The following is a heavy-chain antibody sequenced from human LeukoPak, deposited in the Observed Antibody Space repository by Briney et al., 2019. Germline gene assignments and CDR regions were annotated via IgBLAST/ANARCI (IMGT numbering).Heavy chain of an antibody. CDR1: GGTFSSYA. CDR2: IILILGIA. D-gene: IGHD3-10*01. CDR3: ARSLPGPSYYYGSGTPLD. V-gene: IGHV1-69*04. Sequence: EASVKVSCKASGGTFSSYAISWVRQAPGQGLEWMGRIILILGIANYAQKFQGRVTITADKSTSTAYMELSSLRSEDTAVYYCARSLPGPSYYYGSGTPLDWGQGTLVTVSS. J-gene: IGHJ4*02.